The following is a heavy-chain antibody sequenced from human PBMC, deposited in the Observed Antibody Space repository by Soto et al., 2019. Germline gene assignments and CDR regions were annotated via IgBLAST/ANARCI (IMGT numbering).Heavy chain of an antibody. CDR1: GVPISTDDY. CDR3: VHTGYSYDPFGY. CDR2: IFWNDDE. D-gene: IGHD5-18*01. V-gene: IGHV2-5*01. Sequence: LTCTVSGVPISTDDYYWTWIRQPPGKGLEWIALIFWNDDERYSPSLKSRLTITKDTSKNQVVLTMTNMDPVDTATYYCVHTGYSYDPFGYWGRGTLVTVSS. J-gene: IGHJ4*02.